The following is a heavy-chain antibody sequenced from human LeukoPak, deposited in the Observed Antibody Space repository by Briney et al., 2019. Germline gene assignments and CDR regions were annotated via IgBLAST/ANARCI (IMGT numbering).Heavy chain of an antibody. V-gene: IGHV4-34*01. D-gene: IGHD1-26*01. Sequence: SETLSLTCAVYGGSFSGYYWSWIRQPPGKGLEWIGEINHSGSTNYSPSLKSRVTISVDTSKNQFSLKLSSVTAADTAVYYCARELGAYDAFDIWGQGTMVTVSS. J-gene: IGHJ3*02. CDR1: GGSFSGYY. CDR3: ARELGAYDAFDI. CDR2: INHSGST.